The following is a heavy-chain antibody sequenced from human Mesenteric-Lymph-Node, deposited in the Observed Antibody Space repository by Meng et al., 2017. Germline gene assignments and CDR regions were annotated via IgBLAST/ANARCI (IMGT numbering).Heavy chain of an antibody. CDR3: ARGGYYYDSSGYPLGY. Sequence: SVKVSCKASGYTFTGYYMHWVRQAPGQGLEWMGWINPNSGGTNYAQKFQGRVTMTRDTSISTAYMELSRLRSDDTAVYYCARGGYYYDSSGYPLGYWGQGTLVTVSS. CDR1: GYTFTGYY. V-gene: IGHV1-2*02. CDR2: INPNSGGT. J-gene: IGHJ4*02. D-gene: IGHD3-22*01.